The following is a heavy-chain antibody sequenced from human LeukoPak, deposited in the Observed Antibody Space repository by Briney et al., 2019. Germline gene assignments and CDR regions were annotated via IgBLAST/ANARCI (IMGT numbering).Heavy chain of an antibody. J-gene: IGHJ4*02. CDR2: IYYSGST. CDR3: AREGVWGSYRYTFDY. Sequence: SETLSLTCTVSGGSISPYYWSWIRQPPGKGLEWIGYIYYSGSTNYNPSLKSRVTISVDTSKNQFSLKLSSVTAADTAVYYCAREGVWGSYRYTFDYWGQGTLVTVSS. D-gene: IGHD3-16*02. CDR1: GGSISPYY. V-gene: IGHV4-59*12.